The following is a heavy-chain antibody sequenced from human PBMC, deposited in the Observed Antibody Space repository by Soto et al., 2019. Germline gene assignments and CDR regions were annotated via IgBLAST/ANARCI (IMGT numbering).Heavy chain of an antibody. V-gene: IGHV1-24*01. CDR2: FDPEDGET. Sequence: ASVKVSCKVSGYTLTELSMHWVRQAPGKGLEWMGGFDPEDGETIYAQKFQGRVTMTEDTSTDTAYMELSSVTAADTAVYYCASHLVVAGTRGFDHWGLGTLVTVSS. CDR3: ASHLVVAGTRGFDH. D-gene: IGHD6-19*01. CDR1: GYTLTELS. J-gene: IGHJ4*02.